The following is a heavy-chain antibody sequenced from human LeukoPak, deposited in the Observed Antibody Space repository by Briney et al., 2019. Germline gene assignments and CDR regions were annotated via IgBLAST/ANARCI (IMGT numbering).Heavy chain of an antibody. CDR3: AKVAYCGGECYGPFDY. Sequence: GGSLRLSCAVSGVSVSGNYMGWVRQAPGRGLEWVSVIYTGGSTYYADSVKGRFVISRDDSENTLYLQMNSVRAEDTAVYYCAKVAYCGGECYGPFDYWGQGTVDTVSS. D-gene: IGHD2-21*01. V-gene: IGHV3-66*01. CDR2: IYTGGST. CDR1: GVSVSGNY. J-gene: IGHJ4*02.